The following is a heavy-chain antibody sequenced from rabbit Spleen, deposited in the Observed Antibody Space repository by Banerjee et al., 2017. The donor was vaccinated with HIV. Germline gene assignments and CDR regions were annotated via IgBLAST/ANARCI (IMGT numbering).Heavy chain of an antibody. J-gene: IGHJ6*01. CDR1: GFDFGSNA. CDR2: IYTGSGGT. Sequence: QEQLVESGGGLVQPGGSLKLSCKASGFDFGSNAMCWVRQAPGKGPEWIACIYTGSGGTRYASWAKGRFTVSKTSSTTVTLQMTRLTAADTATYFCARDTSSSFSSYGMDLWGPGTLVTVS. CDR3: ARDTSSSFSSYGMDL. V-gene: IGHV1S47*01. D-gene: IGHD1-1*01.